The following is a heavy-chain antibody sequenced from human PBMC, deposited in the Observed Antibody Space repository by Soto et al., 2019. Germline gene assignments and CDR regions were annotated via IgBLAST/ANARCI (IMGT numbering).Heavy chain of an antibody. CDR1: GGTFSSYT. CDR2: IIPILGIA. J-gene: IGHJ6*04. D-gene: IGHD3-10*01. CDR3: ARGSGPTPITMVRGVKMEV. V-gene: IGHV1-69*02. Sequence: SVKVSCKASGGTFSSYTISWVRQAPGQGLEWMGRIIPILGIANYAQKFQGRVTITADKSTSTAYMELSSLRSEDTAVYYCARGSGPTPITMVRGVKMEVWGKGTTVTVSS.